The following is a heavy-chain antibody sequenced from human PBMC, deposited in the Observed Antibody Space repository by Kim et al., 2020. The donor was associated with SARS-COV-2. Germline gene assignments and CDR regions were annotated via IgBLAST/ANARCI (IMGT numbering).Heavy chain of an antibody. J-gene: IGHJ4*02. CDR3: SRSTVGAYFDY. D-gene: IGHD1-26*01. Sequence: YYPDYVKGRFTISRDIPKDTLYLQMNSLRADDTAVYYCSRSTVGAYFDYWGQGSLVSVSS. V-gene: IGHV3-53*01.